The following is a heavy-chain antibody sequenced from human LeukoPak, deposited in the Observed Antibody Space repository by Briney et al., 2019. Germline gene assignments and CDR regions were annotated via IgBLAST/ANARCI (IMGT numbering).Heavy chain of an antibody. CDR1: GLNFRRSG. Sequence: GSLRLSCVASGLNFRRSGMHWVRQVPGQGLGWVAVIWHDGSNKDYRDSVKGRFIISRDNSKNTLYLEMNKLRDEDTGIYYCVKDRAGSNLIRGVITGVMDVWGQGTTVTVSS. CDR3: VKDRAGSNLIRGVITGVMDV. J-gene: IGHJ6*02. V-gene: IGHV3-33*06. D-gene: IGHD3-10*01. CDR2: IWHDGSNK.